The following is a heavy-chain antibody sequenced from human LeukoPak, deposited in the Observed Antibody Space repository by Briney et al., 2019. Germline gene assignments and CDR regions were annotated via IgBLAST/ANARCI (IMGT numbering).Heavy chain of an antibody. D-gene: IGHD3-10*01. Sequence: PGGSLRLSCAAAGFSFNSYEMEWVRQAPGKGLEWVSYIGSTGSAIFYADSVRGRFTISRDNAKNSLFLQMNSLTADDTAVHYCVRAHHPGGWFDPWGQGTLVTVSS. CDR3: VRAHHPGGWFDP. CDR1: GFSFNSYE. V-gene: IGHV3-48*03. CDR2: IGSTGSAI. J-gene: IGHJ5*02.